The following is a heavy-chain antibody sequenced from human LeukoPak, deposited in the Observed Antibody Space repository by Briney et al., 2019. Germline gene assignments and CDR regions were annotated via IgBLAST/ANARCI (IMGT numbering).Heavy chain of an antibody. CDR1: GGSFSGYY. J-gene: IGHJ5*02. CDR2: IIHSGST. D-gene: IGHD3-10*01. Sequence: PSETLSLTCAVYGGSFSGYYWSWIRQPPGKGLEWIGEIIHSGSTNYNPSLKSRVTISVDTSKNQFSLKLSSVTAADTAVYYCARGVQYYYGSGTTGRRFDPWGQGTLVTVSS. V-gene: IGHV4-34*01. CDR3: ARGVQYYYGSGTTGRRFDP.